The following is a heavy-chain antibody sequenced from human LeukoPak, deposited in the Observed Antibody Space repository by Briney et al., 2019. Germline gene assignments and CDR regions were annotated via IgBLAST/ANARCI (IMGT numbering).Heavy chain of an antibody. V-gene: IGHV3-23*01. D-gene: IGHD6-13*01. CDR3: ARDTGVIAAAGLFDY. CDR2: ISGSGGST. Sequence: GGSLRLSCAASGFTFSSYAMSWVRQAPGKGLEWVSAISGSGGSTYYADSVKGRFTISRDNSKNTLYLQMNSLRAEDTAVYYCARDTGVIAAAGLFDYWGQGTLVTVSS. CDR1: GFTFSSYA. J-gene: IGHJ4*02.